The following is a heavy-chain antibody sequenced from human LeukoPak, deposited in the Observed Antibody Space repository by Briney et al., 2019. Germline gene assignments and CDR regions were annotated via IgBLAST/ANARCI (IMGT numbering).Heavy chain of an antibody. CDR1: GGSFSGYY. CDR3: ARRTRECSYGHGGWFDP. Sequence: SETLSLTCAVYGGSFSGYYWSCIRQPPGKGLEWIGEINHSGNTNYHPTLKSRVTISVDTSKSQVSLELSSVTAADTAVYYCARRTRECSYGHGGWFDPWGKGTLVTVSS. D-gene: IGHD5-18*01. V-gene: IGHV4-34*01. CDR2: INHSGNT. J-gene: IGHJ5*02.